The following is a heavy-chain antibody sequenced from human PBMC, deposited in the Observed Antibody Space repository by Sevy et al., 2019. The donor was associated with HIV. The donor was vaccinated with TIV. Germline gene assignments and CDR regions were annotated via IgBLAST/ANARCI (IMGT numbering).Heavy chain of an antibody. Sequence: SETLSLTCTVSGASISSTRYYWGWIRQPPGKGLEWIGTIFYSGNTDYSPSLKSRVTISVDTSKNQFSLKVTSLTAADTAVYYCARQEGVRARGQSWFDPWGQGTLVTVSS. V-gene: IGHV4-39*01. CDR1: GASISSTRYY. J-gene: IGHJ5*02. D-gene: IGHD2-2*01. CDR3: ARQEGVRARGQSWFDP. CDR2: IFYSGNT.